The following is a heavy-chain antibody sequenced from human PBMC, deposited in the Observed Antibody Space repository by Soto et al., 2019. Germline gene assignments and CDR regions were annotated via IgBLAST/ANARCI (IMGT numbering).Heavy chain of an antibody. CDR1: GYNFAYHW. D-gene: IGHD5-18*01. CDR2: LYPGYSDT. V-gene: IGHV5-51*01. CDR3: ARLLRNSSNYYYGIDV. Sequence: PGESLKISCKGSGYNFAYHWIGWVRQMPGKGLEWMGILYPGYSDTRYSPSFQGQVTYANDKPNSPAYRQRASLKASYSAIYYCARLLRNSSNYYYGIDVWGQGTTVTVSS. J-gene: IGHJ6*02.